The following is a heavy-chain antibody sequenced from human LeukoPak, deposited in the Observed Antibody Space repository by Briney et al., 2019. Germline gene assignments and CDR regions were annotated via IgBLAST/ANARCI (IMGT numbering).Heavy chain of an antibody. CDR3: ARLSGDASLDY. D-gene: IGHD5-12*01. J-gene: IGHJ4*02. CDR2: IYTSGST. V-gene: IGHV4-59*10. Sequence: SETLSLTCAVYGGSFSGYYWSWIRQPAGKGLEWIRRIYTSGSTNYNPSLKSRVTISVDTSKNQFSLKVSSVTAADTAVYYCARLSGDASLDYWGQGTLVTVSS. CDR1: GGSFSGYY.